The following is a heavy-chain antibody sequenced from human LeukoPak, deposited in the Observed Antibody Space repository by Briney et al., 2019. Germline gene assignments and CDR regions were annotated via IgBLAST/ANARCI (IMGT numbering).Heavy chain of an antibody. V-gene: IGHV4-39*07. CDR2: IYYSGST. J-gene: IGHJ4*02. CDR3: ARGIAPLAY. D-gene: IGHD2-15*01. Sequence: SETLSLTCTVSGGSISSSSYYWGWIRQPPGKGPEWIGSIYYSGSTYYNPSLKSRVTISVDTSKNQFSLKLSSVTAADTAVYYCARGIAPLAYWGQGTLVTVSS. CDR1: GGSISSSSYY.